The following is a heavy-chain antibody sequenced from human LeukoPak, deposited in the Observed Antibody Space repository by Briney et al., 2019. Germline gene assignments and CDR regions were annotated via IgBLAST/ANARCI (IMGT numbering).Heavy chain of an antibody. D-gene: IGHD3-9*01. Sequence: PSETLSVTCTVSGGSISSYYWSWIRQPPGKGLEWIGYIYYSGSTNYNPSLKSRVTISVDTSKNQFSLKLRSVTAADTAVYYCARVTGYMIEDYFDYWGQGILVTVSS. V-gene: IGHV4-59*01. CDR1: GGSISSYY. CDR3: ARVTGYMIEDYFDY. J-gene: IGHJ4*02. CDR2: IYYSGST.